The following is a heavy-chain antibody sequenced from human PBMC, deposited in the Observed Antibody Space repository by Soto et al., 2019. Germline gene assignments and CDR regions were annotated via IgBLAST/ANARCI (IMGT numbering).Heavy chain of an antibody. J-gene: IGHJ6*02. CDR3: VRQGIGTQHGLVDV. CDR1: SGPSSTHN. V-gene: IGHV4-59*08. Sequence: QVQLQQSGPGLVKPSETLSLTCSVSSGPSSTHNWGWIRQPPGRGLEWIGYVYSTGGTSYNPSLKSRVTISAHTSTNHISLTLSSVTAADTALYYCVRQGIGTQHGLVDVWGQGTTVTVSS. CDR2: VYSTGGT. D-gene: IGHD3-10*01.